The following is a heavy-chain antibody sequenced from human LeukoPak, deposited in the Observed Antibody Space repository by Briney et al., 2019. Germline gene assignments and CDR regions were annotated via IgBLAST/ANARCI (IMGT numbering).Heavy chain of an antibody. CDR3: ARGESSTKFGY. CDR2: INPSGRTT. V-gene: IGHV1-46*01. Sequence: ASVKVSCKASGYTFTSYFIHWVRQAPGQGLEWMGIINPSGRTTSYAQKFQGRVTMTRDTSTSTVYMELSSLRSEDTAVYNCARGESSTKFGYWGQGTLVTVSS. CDR1: GYTFTSYF. D-gene: IGHD6-13*01. J-gene: IGHJ4*02.